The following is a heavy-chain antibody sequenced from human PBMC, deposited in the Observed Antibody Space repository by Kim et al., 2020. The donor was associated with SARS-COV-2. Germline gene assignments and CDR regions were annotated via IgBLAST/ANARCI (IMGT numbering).Heavy chain of an antibody. J-gene: IGHJ6*02. V-gene: IGHV5-51*01. Sequence: KYSPSFQGQVTIAADKSISTAYLQWSSLKASDTAMYYCARHRSSWYNMDVWGQGTTVTVSS. CDR3: ARHRSSWYNMDV. D-gene: IGHD6-13*01.